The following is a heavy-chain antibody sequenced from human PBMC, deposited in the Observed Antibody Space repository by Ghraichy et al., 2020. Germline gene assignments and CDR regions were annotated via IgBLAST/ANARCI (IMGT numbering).Heavy chain of an antibody. V-gene: IGHV3-23*01. Sequence: GESLNISCAASGFTFSSYAMSWVRQALGKGLEWVSHISGSGGTTYYADSVKGRFTISRDKSKNTLYLQMNSLRAEDTAVYYCAKAGGSYLDPFDYWGQGTLVTVSS. CDR3: AKAGGSYLDPFDY. J-gene: IGHJ4*02. CDR2: ISGSGGTT. D-gene: IGHD1-26*01. CDR1: GFTFSSYA.